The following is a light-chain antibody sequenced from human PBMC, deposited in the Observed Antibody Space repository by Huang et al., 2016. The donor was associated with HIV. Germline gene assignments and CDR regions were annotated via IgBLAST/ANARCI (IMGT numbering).Light chain of an antibody. Sequence: AIRITQSPSSLSASTGDRVTLTCRASQDVSNYLAWYQQKPGRAPNLVMYSASTLQGGVPSRFSGNGSATDFSLTINCLQSEDFATYYCQQYYLYPWTFGQGTKVEI. J-gene: IGKJ1*01. CDR3: QQYYLYPWT. CDR1: QDVSNY. CDR2: SAS. V-gene: IGKV1-8*01.